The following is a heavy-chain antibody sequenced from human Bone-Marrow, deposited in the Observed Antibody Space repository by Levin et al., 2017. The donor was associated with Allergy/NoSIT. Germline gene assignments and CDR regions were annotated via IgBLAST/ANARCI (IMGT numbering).Heavy chain of an antibody. CDR3: ARDAEVGGGGYLF. V-gene: IGHV1-2*02. Sequence: ASVTVSCKASGYTFIGNYMHWVRQAPGQGLEWMGWINPISGGTKYVQKFQGRVTMTRDTSISTAYMELSRLRSDDKAVYFCARDAEVGGGGYLFWGQGTLVTVSS. CDR1: GYTFIGNY. J-gene: IGHJ4*02. CDR2: INPISGGT. D-gene: IGHD2-21*01.